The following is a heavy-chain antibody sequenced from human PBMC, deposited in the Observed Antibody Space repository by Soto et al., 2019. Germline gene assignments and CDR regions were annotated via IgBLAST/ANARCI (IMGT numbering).Heavy chain of an antibody. CDR2: IYYSGST. CDR1: GGSISSGDYY. CDR3: ARSKGGYYYYGMDV. V-gene: IGHV4-30-4*01. D-gene: IGHD3-16*01. Sequence: SETLSLTCTVSGGSISSGDYYWILIRQAPGKGLEWIGYIYYSGSTYYNPSLKSRVTISVDTSKNQFSLKLSSVTAADTAVYYCARSKGGYYYYGMDVWGQGTTVTVSS. J-gene: IGHJ6*02.